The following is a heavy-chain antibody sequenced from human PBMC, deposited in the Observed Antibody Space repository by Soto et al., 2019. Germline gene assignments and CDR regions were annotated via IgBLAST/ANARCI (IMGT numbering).Heavy chain of an antibody. CDR2: ISYDGSNK. Sequence: PSGSLRLSCAASGFTFSSYGLHWVRQAPGKGLEWVAVISYDGSNKYDADSVKGRFTISRDNSKNTLYLQMNSLRAEDTAVYYCAKENQGSRSGSSLVSYSYYGIDVWGQGTTVTVSS. CDR1: GFTFSSYG. CDR3: AKENQGSRSGSSLVSYSYYGIDV. V-gene: IGHV3-30*18. D-gene: IGHD1-26*01. J-gene: IGHJ6*02.